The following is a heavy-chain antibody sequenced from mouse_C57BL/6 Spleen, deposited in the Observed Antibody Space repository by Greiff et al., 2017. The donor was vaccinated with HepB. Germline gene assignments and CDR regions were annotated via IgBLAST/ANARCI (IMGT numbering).Heavy chain of an antibody. CDR2: ISNGGGST. J-gene: IGHJ3*01. D-gene: IGHD2-4*01. CDR3: ARRYDYDGSWFAY. CDR1: GFTFSDYY. V-gene: IGHV5-12*01. Sequence: EVQLVESGGGLVQPGGSLKLSCAASGFTFSDYYMYWVRQTPEKRLEWVAYISNGGGSTYYPDTVKGRFTISRDNAKNTLYLQMSRLKSEDTAMYYCARRYDYDGSWFAYWGQGTLVTVSA.